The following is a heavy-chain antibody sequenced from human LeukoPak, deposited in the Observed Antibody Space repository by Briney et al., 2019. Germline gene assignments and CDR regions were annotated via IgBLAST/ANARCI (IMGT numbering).Heavy chain of an antibody. J-gene: IGHJ4*02. D-gene: IGHD6-13*01. CDR2: IYPGDSDT. CDR3: ARTHSSSWSGFDY. Sequence: GESLKISCKGSGYSFISYWIGWVRQMPGKGLEWMGVIYPGDSDTRYSPSFQGQVTISADKSISTAYLQWSSLKASDTAMYYCARTHSSSWSGFDYWGQGTLVTVSS. CDR1: GYSFISYW. V-gene: IGHV5-51*01.